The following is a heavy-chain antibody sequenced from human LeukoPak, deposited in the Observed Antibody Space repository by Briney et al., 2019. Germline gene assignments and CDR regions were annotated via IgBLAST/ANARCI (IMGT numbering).Heavy chain of an antibody. CDR3: ARVAREPLGALGYYYRGWFDP. V-gene: IGHV4-59*08. CDR1: DDSISIYY. Sequence: PSETLSLTCSVSDDSISIYYWSWIRQPPGKGLEWIGYIDHTGSTNYNPSLNSRVTISVDTSKNQFSLKLSSVTAADTAVYYCARVAREPLGALGYYYRGWFDPWGQGTLVTVSS. J-gene: IGHJ5*02. CDR2: IDHTGST. D-gene: IGHD3-22*01.